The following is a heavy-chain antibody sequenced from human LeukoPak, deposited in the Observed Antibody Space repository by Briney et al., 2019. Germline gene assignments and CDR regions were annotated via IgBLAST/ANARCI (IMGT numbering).Heavy chain of an antibody. D-gene: IGHD2-15*01. Sequence: ASVKVSCKASGYTFTGHYMHWVRQAPGQGLEWMGWINPNSGGTNYAQKFQGRVTMTRDASISTAYMELSRLRSDDTAVYYCASYSKPGDYYYMDVWGKGTTVTVSS. CDR2: INPNSGGT. CDR1: GYTFTGHY. J-gene: IGHJ6*03. V-gene: IGHV1-2*02. CDR3: ASYSKPGDYYYMDV.